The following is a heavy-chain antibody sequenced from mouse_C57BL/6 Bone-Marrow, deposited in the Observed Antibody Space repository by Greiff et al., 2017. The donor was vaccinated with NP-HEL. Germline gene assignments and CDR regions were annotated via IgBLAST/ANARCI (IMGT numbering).Heavy chain of an antibody. CDR1: GYSITSGYY. D-gene: IGHD2-2*01. CDR3: ARGGDGYAFDY. J-gene: IGHJ2*01. CDR2: ISYDGSN. V-gene: IGHV3-6*01. Sequence: VQLKESGPGLVKPSQSLSLTCSVTGYSITSGYYWNWIRQFPGNKLEWMGYISYDGSNNYNPSLKNRISITRDTSKNQFFLKLNSVTTEDTATYYCARGGDGYAFDYWGQGTTLTVSS.